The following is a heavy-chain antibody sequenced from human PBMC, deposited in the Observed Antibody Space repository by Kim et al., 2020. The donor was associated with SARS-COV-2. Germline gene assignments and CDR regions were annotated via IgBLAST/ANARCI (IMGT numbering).Heavy chain of an antibody. CDR3: ARRTLLLVAFDI. J-gene: IGHJ3*02. D-gene: IGHD2-15*01. V-gene: IGHV4-59*08. CDR1: GGSISSYF. CDR2: FYYSGPT. Sequence: SETLSLTCTVSGGSISSYFWSWIRQPPGKGLEWIGYFYYSGPTNYNPSLKSRVTISLDTSKNQFSLKLSSVTAADTAVFYCARRTLLLVAFDIWGQGTMVTVSS.